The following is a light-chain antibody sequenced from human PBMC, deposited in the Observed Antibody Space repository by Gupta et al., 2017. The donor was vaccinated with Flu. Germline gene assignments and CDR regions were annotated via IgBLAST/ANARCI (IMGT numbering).Light chain of an antibody. J-gene: IGKJ1*01. CDR3: QEDGSSRT. Sequence: DIVVTQSPGTLSLSAGERATLSCRASQSVSSSYLAWYQQKHGQAPRLIIFAASNRATGIPDRFSGSGSGTDFTLTISRLEPEDFAVYYCQEDGSSRTFGQGTKVEIK. CDR2: AAS. CDR1: QSVSSSY. V-gene: IGKV3-20*01.